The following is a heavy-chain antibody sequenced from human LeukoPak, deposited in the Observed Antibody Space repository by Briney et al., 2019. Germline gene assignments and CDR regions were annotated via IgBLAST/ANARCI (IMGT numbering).Heavy chain of an antibody. CDR1: GFTFSSYV. CDR2: ISGNGGST. Sequence: GSLRLSCAASGFTFSSYVMHWVRQAPGKGLEYVSGISGNGGSTYYANSVKGRFTISRDNSKNTLFLQMNSLRPDDTAVYYCATTLGSGWKFDYWGQGTLVTVSS. D-gene: IGHD6-19*01. V-gene: IGHV3-64*01. J-gene: IGHJ4*02. CDR3: ATTLGSGWKFDY.